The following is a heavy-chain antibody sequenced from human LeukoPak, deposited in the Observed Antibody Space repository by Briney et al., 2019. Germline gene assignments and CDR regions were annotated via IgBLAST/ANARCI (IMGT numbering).Heavy chain of an antibody. CDR2: IGKDGST. CDR3: IRDLGLSHAYGAFDV. D-gene: IGHD3-16*01. CDR1: GFTFSYCD. Sequence: GGSLRLSCAASGFTFSYCDMHWVRQVTGKSLEWVSGIGKDGSTYYPGSVKGRFTISRENAKNSLHLQMNSLRAEDTAVYYCIRDLGLSHAYGAFDVWGQGTMVTVSS. V-gene: IGHV3-13*01. J-gene: IGHJ3*01.